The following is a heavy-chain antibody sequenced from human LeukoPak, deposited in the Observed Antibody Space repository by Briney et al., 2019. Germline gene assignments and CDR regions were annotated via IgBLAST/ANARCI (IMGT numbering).Heavy chain of an antibody. J-gene: IGHJ5*02. Sequence: GSLRLSCAASGFTFSSYAMHWVRQAPGKGLEWVAVISYDGSNKYYADSVKGRFTISRDNSKNTLYLQMNSLRAEDTAVYYCIVFGDSNHWGQGTLVTVSS. D-gene: IGHD4-17*01. CDR1: GFTFSSYA. V-gene: IGHV3-30*04. CDR3: IVFGDSNH. CDR2: ISYDGSNK.